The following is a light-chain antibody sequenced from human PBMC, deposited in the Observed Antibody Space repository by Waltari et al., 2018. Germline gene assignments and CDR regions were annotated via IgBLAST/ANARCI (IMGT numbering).Light chain of an antibody. Sequence: EIVFTQSPATLSLSPGCRATLSCRASQSVSIYLAWYQKKPGQAPRLLIYDASNRATGIPARFSGSGSGTYFTLTISSLEPEDFAVYYCQQRSNWPPYTFGQGTKLEIK. J-gene: IGKJ2*01. CDR1: QSVSIY. CDR3: QQRSNWPPYT. CDR2: DAS. V-gene: IGKV3-11*01.